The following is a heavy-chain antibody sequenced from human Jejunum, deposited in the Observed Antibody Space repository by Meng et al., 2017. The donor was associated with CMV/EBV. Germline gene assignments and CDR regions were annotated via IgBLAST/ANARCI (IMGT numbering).Heavy chain of an antibody. CDR2: INTKTGNP. CDR3: ARIAVTPPNIIIDK. D-gene: IGHD2-15*01. V-gene: IGHV7-4-1*02. J-gene: IGHJ4*02. CDR1: GYTFNSYD. Sequence: KASGYTFNSYDLNWVRQAPGQGLQWLGWINTKTGNPTYAQGITGRLVFSLDPSLRTTYLEISSLKAEDSAVYYCARIAVTPPNIIIDKWGQGTLVTVSS.